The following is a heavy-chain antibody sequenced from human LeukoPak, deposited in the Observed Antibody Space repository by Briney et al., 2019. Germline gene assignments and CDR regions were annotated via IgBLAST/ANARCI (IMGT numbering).Heavy chain of an antibody. J-gene: IGHJ5*02. V-gene: IGHV3-74*01. Sequence: PGGSLRLSCAASGFAFSGYWMYWVRQAPGKGLVWVSRINGDGYSISYADSVKGRFTISRDNAKNTLYLQMNSLRAEDTAVYYCARDPRNLGLDPWGQGTLVIVSS. CDR2: INGDGYSI. CDR3: ARDPRNLGLDP. CDR1: GFAFSGYW. D-gene: IGHD3-10*01.